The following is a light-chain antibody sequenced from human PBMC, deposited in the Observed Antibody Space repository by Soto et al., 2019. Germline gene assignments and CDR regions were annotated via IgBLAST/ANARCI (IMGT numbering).Light chain of an antibody. CDR2: DAS. Sequence: DIQMTQSPSSLSASVGDRVTITCQASQDISNYLNWYQQKPGKAPKLLIYDASNLETGVPSRFSGSRSGTDFTFTISSLQPEDIETYYCQQYDYLPFGGGTKVEIK. CDR3: QQYDYLP. J-gene: IGKJ4*01. V-gene: IGKV1-33*01. CDR1: QDISNY.